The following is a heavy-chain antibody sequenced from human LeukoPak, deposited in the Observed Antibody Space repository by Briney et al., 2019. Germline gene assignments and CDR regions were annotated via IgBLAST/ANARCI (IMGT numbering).Heavy chain of an antibody. V-gene: IGHV3-23*01. CDR1: GFTFSSYA. D-gene: IGHD3-16*01. J-gene: IGHJ4*02. CDR3: ARSLGNYDYVWGTDFDC. CDR2: ISGSGGST. Sequence: GGSLRLSCAASGFTFSSYAMSWVRQAPGKGLEWVSAISGSGGSTYYADSVKGRFTISRDNSKNTLYLQMNSLRAEDTAVYYCARSLGNYDYVWGTDFDCWGQGTLVTVSS.